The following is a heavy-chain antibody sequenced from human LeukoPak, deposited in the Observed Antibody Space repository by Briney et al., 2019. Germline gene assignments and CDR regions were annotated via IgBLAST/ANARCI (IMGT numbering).Heavy chain of an antibody. Sequence: GGSLRLSCAASGFTFSSYGMHWVRQAPGKGLEWVAFMRYDGSNQYYADSVKGRFTISRDTSKNTLYLQMNSLRAEDTAVYYCARVEAATHKTDYWGQGTLVTVSS. CDR3: ARVEAATHKTDY. CDR2: MRYDGSNQ. D-gene: IGHD6-13*01. CDR1: GFTFSSYG. V-gene: IGHV3-30*02. J-gene: IGHJ4*02.